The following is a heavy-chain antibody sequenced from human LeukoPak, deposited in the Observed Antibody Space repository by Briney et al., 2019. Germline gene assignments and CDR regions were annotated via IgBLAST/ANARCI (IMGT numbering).Heavy chain of an antibody. CDR2: INPNSGGT. CDR3: ARDRSELRFFDWFLDF. Sequence: ASVKVSCTASGYTFTGSYMHWVRQAPGQGLEWMGWINPNSGGTNYAQKFQGRVTMTRDTSISTAYMELSRLTSDDTAVYYCARDRSELRFFDWFLDFWGQGTLVTVSS. CDR1: GYTFTGSY. V-gene: IGHV1-2*02. J-gene: IGHJ4*02. D-gene: IGHD3-9*01.